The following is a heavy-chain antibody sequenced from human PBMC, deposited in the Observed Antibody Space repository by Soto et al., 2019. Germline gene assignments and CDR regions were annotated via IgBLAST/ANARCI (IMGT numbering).Heavy chain of an antibody. CDR3: ARDKGGELLKGSGIYV. J-gene: IGHJ6*02. V-gene: IGHV4-31*01. Sequence: QVQLQESGPGLVKPSQTLSLTCIVSGGSINSHDHYWSWIRQLPGKDLEWIGHVYRSGSPSYNPPRKRSPLSSIDTSQNQFSLSLCSVTAADAAEYCCARDKGGELLKGSGIYVWGQGTTVTVSS. D-gene: IGHD1-26*01. CDR2: VYRSGSP. CDR1: GGSINSHDHY.